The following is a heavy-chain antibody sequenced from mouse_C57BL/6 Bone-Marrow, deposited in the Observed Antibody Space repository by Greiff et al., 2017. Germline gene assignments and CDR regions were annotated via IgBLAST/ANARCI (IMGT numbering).Heavy chain of an antibody. Sequence: QVQLQQPGTELVKPGASVKLSCKASGYTFTSYWMHWVKQRPGQSLEWIGNINPSNGGTNYNEKFKSKATMTVDNSSSTAYMQLSSLTSEDSAVHYCARRGYGSSPYYFDYWGQGTTLTVSA. J-gene: IGHJ2*01. CDR3: ARRGYGSSPYYFDY. CDR2: INPSNGGT. V-gene: IGHV1-53*01. D-gene: IGHD1-1*01. CDR1: GYTFTSYW.